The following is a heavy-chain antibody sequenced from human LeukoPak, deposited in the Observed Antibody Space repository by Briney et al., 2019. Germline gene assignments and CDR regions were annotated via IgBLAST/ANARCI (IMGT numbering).Heavy chain of an antibody. V-gene: IGHV1-18*01. CDR1: GHTFTSYG. D-gene: IGHD3-10*01. Sequence: ASVKVSCKASGHTFTSYGISWVRQAPGQGLEWMGWISAYNGNTNYAQKLQGRVTMTTDTSTSTAYMELRSLRSDDTAVYYCARDNIPGTMVRGVIPFDYWGQGTLVTVSS. J-gene: IGHJ4*02. CDR2: ISAYNGNT. CDR3: ARDNIPGTMVRGVIPFDY.